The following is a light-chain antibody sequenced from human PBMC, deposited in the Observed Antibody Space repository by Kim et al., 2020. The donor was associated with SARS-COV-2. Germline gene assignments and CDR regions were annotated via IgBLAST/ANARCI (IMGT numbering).Light chain of an antibody. Sequence: QPALTQPRAVSGSPGQSVTISCTGTSSDVGGYNSVSWYQQHPGKAPKLMIYDVTKGPSGVPDRFSGSRSGNTASLTISGLQAEDEADYYCCSYAGTYTVLFGTGTKVTVL. CDR1: SSDVGGYNS. CDR2: DVT. J-gene: IGLJ1*01. CDR3: CSYAGTYTVL. V-gene: IGLV2-11*01.